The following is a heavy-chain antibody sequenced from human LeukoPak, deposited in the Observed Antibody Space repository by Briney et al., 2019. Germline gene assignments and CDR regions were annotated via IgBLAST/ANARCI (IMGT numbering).Heavy chain of an antibody. V-gene: IGHV5-51*01. CDR3: ARHETDCSGGSCYLDRIGY. CDR2: IYPGDSDT. D-gene: IGHD2-15*01. Sequence: GESLKTSCKGSGYSFTSYWIGWVRQMPGKGLEWMGIIYPGDSDTRYSPSFQGQVTISADKSISTAYLQWSSLKASDTAMYYCARHETDCSGGSCYLDRIGYWGQGTLVTVSS. CDR1: GYSFTSYW. J-gene: IGHJ4*02.